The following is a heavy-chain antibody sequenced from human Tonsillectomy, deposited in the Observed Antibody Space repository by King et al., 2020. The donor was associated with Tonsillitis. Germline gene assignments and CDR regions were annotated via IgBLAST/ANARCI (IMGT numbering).Heavy chain of an antibody. D-gene: IGHD3/OR15-3a*01. J-gene: IGHJ6*02. CDR2: IIPIFGTA. V-gene: IGHV1-69*12. CDR3: AKGVHPAGIAISGLVITHPYGMDV. CDR1: GGTFSSYA. Sequence: QLVQSGAEVKKPGSSVKVSCKASGGTFSSYAISWVRQAPGQGLEWMGGIIPIFGTADYAQKFQGRVTVTADESTSTAYMELSSLRSEDTALYYCAKGVHPAGIAISGLVITHPYGMDVWGQGTTVTVSS.